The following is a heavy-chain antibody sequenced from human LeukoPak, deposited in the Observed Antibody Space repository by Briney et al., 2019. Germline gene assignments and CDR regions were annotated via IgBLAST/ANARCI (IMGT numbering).Heavy chain of an antibody. J-gene: IGHJ6*03. V-gene: IGHV3-23*01. CDR2: ISASGHYT. CDR3: AKDGSWGDYYFYFYIDV. Sequence: GGSLRLSCEVSGFTFGNSAMSWVRQAPGKGLEWISGISASGHYTYTADSLKGRFTISRDNSKNTLYLQMNSLRAEDTARYYCAKDGSWGDYYFYFYIDVWGKGTTVTVSS. CDR1: GFTFGNSA. D-gene: IGHD3-16*01.